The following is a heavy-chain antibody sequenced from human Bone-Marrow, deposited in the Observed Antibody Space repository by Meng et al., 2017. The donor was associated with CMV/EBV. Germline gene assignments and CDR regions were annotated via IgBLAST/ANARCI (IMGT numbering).Heavy chain of an antibody. D-gene: IGHD2-21*01. CDR2: MYYSGKT. V-gene: IGHV4-59*01. CDR1: GGSISGYY. Sequence: SETLSLTCTVSGGSISGYYWSWIRQPPGKGLEWLGYMYYSGKTTYNPSLESRVTISLDTSKNQFSLNLRSVTAADTAVYYCSRVGKDRSGGDCSFDHWGQGTLVPVSS. CDR3: SRVGKDRSGGDCSFDH. J-gene: IGHJ4*02.